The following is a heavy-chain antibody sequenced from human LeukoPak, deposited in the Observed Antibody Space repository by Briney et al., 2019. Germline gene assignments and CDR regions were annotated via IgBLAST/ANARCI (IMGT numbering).Heavy chain of an antibody. CDR2: ISYGGSNK. V-gene: IGHV3-30-3*01. D-gene: IGHD6-19*01. CDR3: ARLDVAGRDYYYGMDV. CDR1: GFTFSSYA. J-gene: IGHJ6*02. Sequence: PGRSLRLSCAASGFTFSSYAMHWVRQAPGKGLEWVAVISYGGSNKYYADSVKGRFTISRDNSKNTLYLQMNSLRAEDTAVYYCARLDVAGRDYYYGMDVWGQGTTVTVSS.